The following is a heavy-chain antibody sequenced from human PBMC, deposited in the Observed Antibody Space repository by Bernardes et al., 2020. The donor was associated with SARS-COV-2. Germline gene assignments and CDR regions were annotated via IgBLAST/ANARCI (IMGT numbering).Heavy chain of an antibody. CDR3: ARDGTLGYDRSGYDY. J-gene: IGHJ4*02. CDR2: IKKDGSEK. Sequence: GGSLRLSCAASGFTFSSYWMSWVRQAPGKGLEWVANIKKDGSEKYYVDSVKGRFTISRDNAKNSLYLQMNSLRAEDTAVYYCARDGTLGYDRSGYDYWGQGTLVTGSS. D-gene: IGHD3-22*01. CDR1: GFTFSSYW. V-gene: IGHV3-7*01.